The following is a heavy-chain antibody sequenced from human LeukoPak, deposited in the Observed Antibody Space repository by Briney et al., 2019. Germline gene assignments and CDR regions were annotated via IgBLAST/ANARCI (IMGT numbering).Heavy chain of an antibody. CDR3: ASNEWSGYYFDY. D-gene: IGHD3-3*01. J-gene: IGHJ4*02. CDR1: GGSISTSSYY. V-gene: IGHV4-39*01. CDR2: MYYSGST. Sequence: SEALSLTCTVSGGSISTSSYYWGWIRQPPGKGLEWIGSMYYSGSTYYNPSLKSRVTISVDTSKNQFSLKLSSVTAADTALYYCASNEWSGYYFDYWGQGTLVTVSS.